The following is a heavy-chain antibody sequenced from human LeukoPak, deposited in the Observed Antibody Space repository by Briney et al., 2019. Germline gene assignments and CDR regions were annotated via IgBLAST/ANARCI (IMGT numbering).Heavy chain of an antibody. J-gene: IGHJ4*02. CDR3: ARDPPYYDGSGYYYDY. Sequence: PSETLSLTCAVYGGSFNAYYWTWIRQTPGKGLEWVSSISGSSIYIYYADSVKGRFTISRDNAKNSLYLQLNSLRAEDTAVYYCARDPPYYDGSGYYYDYWGQGTLVTVSS. CDR1: GGSFNAYY. V-gene: IGHV3-21*01. CDR2: ISGSSIYI. D-gene: IGHD3-22*01.